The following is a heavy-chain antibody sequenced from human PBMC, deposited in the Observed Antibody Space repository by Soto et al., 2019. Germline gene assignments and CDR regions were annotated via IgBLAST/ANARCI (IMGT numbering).Heavy chain of an antibody. CDR3: TANYDILTGFN. V-gene: IGHV4-34*01. CDR2: INHSGST. Sequence: SETLSLTCAVYGGSFSGYYWSWIRQPPGKGLEWIGEINHSGSTNYNPSLKSRVTISVDTSKNQFSLKLSSVTAADTAVYYCTANYDILTGFNWGQGTPVTVS. CDR1: GGSFSGYY. J-gene: IGHJ4*02. D-gene: IGHD3-9*01.